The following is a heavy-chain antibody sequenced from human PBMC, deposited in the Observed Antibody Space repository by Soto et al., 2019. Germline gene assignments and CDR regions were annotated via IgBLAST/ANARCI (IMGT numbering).Heavy chain of an antibody. CDR2: INSDGSST. J-gene: IGHJ4*02. V-gene: IGHV3-74*01. D-gene: IGHD6-13*01. CDR1: VFTFSNSW. Sequence: GGSLRLSCAASVFTFSNSWMHWVRQAPGKGLVWVSRINSDGSSTSYADSVKGRFTISRDNAKNTLYLQMNSLRAEDTAVYYCASGLVEYSSSWYDYWGQGTLVTVSS. CDR3: ASGLVEYSSSWYDY.